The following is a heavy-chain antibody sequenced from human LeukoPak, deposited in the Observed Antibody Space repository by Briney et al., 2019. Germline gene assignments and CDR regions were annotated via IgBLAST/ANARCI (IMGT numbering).Heavy chain of an antibody. V-gene: IGHV3-74*01. Sequence: GGSLRLSCTASGFTFSGHCMHWARQLPGKGLVWVSCISPTGSTTSYADSVKGRFTVSRDNAKNTLYLQVNNLRAEDTAVYYCARGPNSNWSGLDFWGQGTLLTVSS. CDR1: GFTFSGHC. CDR2: ISPTGSTT. D-gene: IGHD6-6*01. CDR3: ARGPNSNWSGLDF. J-gene: IGHJ4*02.